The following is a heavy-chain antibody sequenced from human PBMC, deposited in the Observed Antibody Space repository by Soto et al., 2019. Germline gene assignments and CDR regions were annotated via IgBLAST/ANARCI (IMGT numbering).Heavy chain of an antibody. CDR3: ARSLDYYDSSGFTTPW. CDR1: GYTFTSYA. V-gene: IGHV1-3*01. D-gene: IGHD3-22*01. J-gene: IGHJ4*02. CDR2: INAGNGNT. Sequence: ASVKVSCKASGYTFTSYAMHWVRQAPGQRLEWMGWINAGNGNTKYSQKFQGRVTITRDTSASTAYMELSSLRSEDTAVYYCARSLDYYDSSGFTTPWWGQGTLVTVS.